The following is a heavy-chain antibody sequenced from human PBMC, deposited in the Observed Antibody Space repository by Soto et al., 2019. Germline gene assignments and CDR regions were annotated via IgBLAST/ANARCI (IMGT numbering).Heavy chain of an antibody. D-gene: IGHD2-2*01. V-gene: IGHV1-18*01. CDR3: SRYLGYCRSWTCQREWCDP. CDR2: VSGDNGNT. J-gene: IGHJ5*02. Sequence: QVQLVQSGAEVKKPGTSVKVSCTASGYTFSSHGISWVRQAPGQGLQGIGWVSGDNGNTNYAQSLQGRVTMTTDTSTNTGYMELRSLRSDDTAVYYCSRYLGYCRSWTCQREWCDPWGQGTLVIVSS. CDR1: GYTFSSHG.